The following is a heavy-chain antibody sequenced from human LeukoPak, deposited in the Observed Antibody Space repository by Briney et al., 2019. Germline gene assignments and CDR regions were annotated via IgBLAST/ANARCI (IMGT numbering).Heavy chain of an antibody. Sequence: GGSLRLSCAASGFTVGSNYMSWVRQAPGKGLEWVSVIYSGGSTYYADSVKGRFTISRDNSKNTLYLQMNSLRAEDTAVYYCARDYYDSSGYDAFDIWGQGTMVTVSS. CDR1: GFTVGSNY. D-gene: IGHD3-22*01. CDR2: IYSGGST. CDR3: ARDYYDSSGYDAFDI. V-gene: IGHV3-53*01. J-gene: IGHJ3*02.